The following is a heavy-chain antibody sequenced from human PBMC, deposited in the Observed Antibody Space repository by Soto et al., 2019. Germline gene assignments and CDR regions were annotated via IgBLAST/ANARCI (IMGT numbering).Heavy chain of an antibody. V-gene: IGHV1-69*02. Sequence: SVKVSCKASGGTFSSYTISWVRQAPGQGLEWMGRIIPILGIANYAQKLQGRVTITADKSTSTAYMELSSLRSEDTAVYYCAVKPTYYYGSGSYHALGAFDIWGQGTMVTVSS. CDR2: IIPILGIA. CDR1: GGTFSSYT. CDR3: AVKPTYYYGSGSYHALGAFDI. J-gene: IGHJ3*02. D-gene: IGHD3-10*01.